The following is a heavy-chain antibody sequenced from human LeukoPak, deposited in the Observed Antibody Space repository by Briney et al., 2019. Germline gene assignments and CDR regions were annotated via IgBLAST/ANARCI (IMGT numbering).Heavy chain of an antibody. CDR2: INHNGNVN. D-gene: IGHD3-16*01. V-gene: IGHV3-7*03. CDR3: ARGGGLDV. Sequence: GGSLRLSCAASGFTFSSYWMNWARQAPGKGLEWVASINHNGNVNYYMDSVKGRFTISRDNVKNSLYLQMSNLRAEDTAVYFCARGGGLDVWGQGATVTVSS. CDR1: GFTFSSYW. J-gene: IGHJ6*02.